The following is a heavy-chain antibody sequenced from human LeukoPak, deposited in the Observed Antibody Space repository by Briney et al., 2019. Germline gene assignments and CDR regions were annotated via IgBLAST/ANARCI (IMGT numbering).Heavy chain of an antibody. CDR1: GYTFTSYG. V-gene: IGHV1-18*01. CDR3: ARTRITMVRGVILAPDY. D-gene: IGHD3-10*01. Sequence: ASVKVSCKASGYTFTSYGISWVRQAPGQGLEWMGWISAYNGNTNYAQKLQGRVTMTTDTSTSTAYMELRSLRSDDTAVYYCARTRITMVRGVILAPDYWGQGTLVTVSS. CDR2: ISAYNGNT. J-gene: IGHJ4*02.